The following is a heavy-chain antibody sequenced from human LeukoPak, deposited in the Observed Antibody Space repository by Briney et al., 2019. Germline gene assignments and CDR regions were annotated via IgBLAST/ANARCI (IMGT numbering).Heavy chain of an antibody. Sequence: GGSLRLSCAASAFTFSNYAMSWVRQAPGKGLEWVSSISGSGDSTYYADSVKGRFTISRDNSKNTLYLQMNSLRAEDTAVYYCARGQRRHTDMAPSFDYWGQGTLVTVSS. CDR2: ISGSGDST. D-gene: IGHD5-18*01. CDR3: ARGQRRHTDMAPSFDY. CDR1: AFTFSNYA. V-gene: IGHV3-23*01. J-gene: IGHJ4*02.